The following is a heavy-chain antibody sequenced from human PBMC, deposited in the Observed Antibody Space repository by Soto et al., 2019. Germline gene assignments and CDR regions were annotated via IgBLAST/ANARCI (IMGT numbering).Heavy chain of an antibody. CDR1: GGTFSRYA. CDR3: ATSGASTWGVPAATERAYQYYGMDL. D-gene: IGHD2-2*01. CDR2: VIPIFGTA. J-gene: IGHJ6*02. Sequence: QVQLVQSGAAVKKPGSSVKVSCNASGGTFSRYAIRWVRQAPGQGLEGMGGVIPIFGTAKYAQNFQGRVTINADKSTNTAYTELSSQRSADTAVYYCATSGASTWGVPAATERAYQYYGMDLWGQGTTVTVSS. V-gene: IGHV1-69*06.